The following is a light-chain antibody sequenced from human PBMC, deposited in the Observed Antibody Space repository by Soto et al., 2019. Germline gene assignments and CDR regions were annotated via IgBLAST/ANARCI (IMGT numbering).Light chain of an antibody. CDR2: TAS. CDR1: QGISSY. J-gene: IGKJ4*01. CDR3: QQLHSYPLT. V-gene: IGKV1-9*01. Sequence: IQLTQFPSSRSASVGDRVTITCRASQGISSYLAWYQIQPGEAPKLLIYTASTLQSGVPSRFSGSGSGTDFTLTISSLQPEDFATYYCQQLHSYPLTFGGGTKVDIK.